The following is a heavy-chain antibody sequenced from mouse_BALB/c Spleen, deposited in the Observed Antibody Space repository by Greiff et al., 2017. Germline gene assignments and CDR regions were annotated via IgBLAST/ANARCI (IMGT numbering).Heavy chain of an antibody. CDR1: GFTFTDYY. D-gene: IGHD2-3*01. J-gene: IGHJ4*01. Sequence: EVQRVESGGGLVQPGGSLRLSCATSGFTFTDYYMSWVRQPPGKALEWLGFIRNKANGYTTEYSASVKGRFTISSDNSQSILYLQMNTLRAEDSATYYCARDRVLLLYAMDYWGQGTSVTVSS. CDR3: ARDRVLLLYAMDY. V-gene: IGHV7-3*02. CDR2: IRNKANGYTT.